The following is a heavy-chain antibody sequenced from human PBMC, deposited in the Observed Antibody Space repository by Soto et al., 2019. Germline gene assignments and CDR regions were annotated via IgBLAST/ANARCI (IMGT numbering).Heavy chain of an antibody. J-gene: IGHJ4*02. D-gene: IGHD5-18*01. CDR3: ARGYSYGLDY. V-gene: IGHV4-30-2*01. CDR1: GGCISSGVDA. Sequence: SCAVCGGCISSGVDAGRWIRQPPGKGLEWIGYIYHSGSTYYNPSLKSRVTISVDRSKNQFSLKLSSVTAADTAVYYCARGYSYGLDYWAQGTLVTVYS. CDR2: IYHSGST.